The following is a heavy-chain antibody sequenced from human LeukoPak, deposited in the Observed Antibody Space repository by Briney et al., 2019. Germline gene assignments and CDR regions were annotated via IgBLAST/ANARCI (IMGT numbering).Heavy chain of an antibody. CDR2: ISGSGGST. Sequence: GGSLRLSCAASGFTFSTCAMSWVRQAPGKGLEWVSAISGSGGSTYYADSVKGRFTISRDNSKNTLYPQMNSLRAEDTAVYYCAKHTPYLYYDSSGYFGWGQGTLVTVSS. CDR3: AKHTPYLYYDSSGYFG. CDR1: GFTFSTCA. D-gene: IGHD3-22*01. V-gene: IGHV3-23*01. J-gene: IGHJ4*02.